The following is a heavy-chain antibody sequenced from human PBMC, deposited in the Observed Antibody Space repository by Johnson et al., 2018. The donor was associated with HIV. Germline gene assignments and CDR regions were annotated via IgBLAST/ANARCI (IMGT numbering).Heavy chain of an antibody. D-gene: IGHD2-2*01. CDR1: GFTFDDYG. J-gene: IGHJ3*02. Sequence: EVQLVESGGGVVRPGGSLRLSCAASGFTFDDYGMSWVRQAPGKGLEWVGFIRSDAYGGTTEYAASVKGRFSISSDDSKSIAYLQMNILKTEDTTVYYCTIVPAATVGYVFDIWGQGTMVTVSS. V-gene: IGHV3-49*04. CDR3: TIVPAATVGYVFDI. CDR2: IRSDAYGGTT.